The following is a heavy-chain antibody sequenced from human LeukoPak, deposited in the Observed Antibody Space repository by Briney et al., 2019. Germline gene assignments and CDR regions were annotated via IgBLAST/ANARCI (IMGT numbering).Heavy chain of an antibody. CDR1: GYSFTRYW. CDR2: IYPGDSET. D-gene: IGHD6-19*01. Sequence: GESLKISSKGSGYSFTRYWIGWVRQMPGEGLEWIGSIYPGDSETRYSPSFQGQVTISADKSTTTAYLQRSSLKASDTAMYYCARRPHYSSGLWYFDYWGQGTLVTVSS. CDR3: ARRPHYSSGLWYFDY. J-gene: IGHJ4*02. V-gene: IGHV5-51*01.